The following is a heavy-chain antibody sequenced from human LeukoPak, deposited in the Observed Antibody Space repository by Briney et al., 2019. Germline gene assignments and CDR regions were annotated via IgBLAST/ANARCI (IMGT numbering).Heavy chain of an antibody. V-gene: IGHV3-74*01. Sequence: QAGGSLRLSCAASGFSFSSYWMHWVRQAPGKGLVWVSRINSDGSSTSYADSVRGRFTTSRDNAKNTLHRQMNSLRAEDTGVYYCARGARYCTSTSCQDRYYMDVWGKGTTVTISS. J-gene: IGHJ6*03. D-gene: IGHD2-2*01. CDR2: INSDGSST. CDR3: ARGARYCTSTSCQDRYYMDV. CDR1: GFSFSSYW.